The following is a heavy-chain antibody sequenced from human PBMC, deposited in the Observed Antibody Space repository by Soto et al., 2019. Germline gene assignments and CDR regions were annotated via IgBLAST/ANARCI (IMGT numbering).Heavy chain of an antibody. Sequence: SETLSLTCTVSGGSVSSGSYYWSWIRQPPGKGLEWIGYIYYSGSTNYNPSLKSRVTISVDTSKNQFSLKLSSVTAADTAVYYCARDNRIVVVLNDAFDIWGQGTMVT. D-gene: IGHD3-22*01. V-gene: IGHV4-61*01. CDR1: GGSVSSGSYY. CDR3: ARDNRIVVVLNDAFDI. J-gene: IGHJ3*02. CDR2: IYYSGST.